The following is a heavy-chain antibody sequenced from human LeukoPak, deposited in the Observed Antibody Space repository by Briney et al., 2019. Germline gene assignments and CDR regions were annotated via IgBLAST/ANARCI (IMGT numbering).Heavy chain of an antibody. CDR3: ARDLGYYCSSTSCQSLYYFDY. V-gene: IGHV3-21*01. Sequence: TGGSLRLSCAASGFTFSSYSMNWVRQAPGKGLEWVSSISSSSSYMYYADSVKGRFTISRDNAKNSLYLQMNSLRAEDTAVYYCARDLGYYCSSTSCQSLYYFDYWGQGTLVTVSS. CDR2: ISSSSSYM. J-gene: IGHJ4*02. CDR1: GFTFSSYS. D-gene: IGHD2-2*01.